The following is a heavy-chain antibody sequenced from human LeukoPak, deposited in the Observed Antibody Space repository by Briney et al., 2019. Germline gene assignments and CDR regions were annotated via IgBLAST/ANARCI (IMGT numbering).Heavy chain of an antibody. CDR1: GFTFSGYV. CDR3: ASLGDGYNYTGY. D-gene: IGHD5-24*01. CDR2: IWYDGSNK. J-gene: IGHJ4*02. V-gene: IGHV3-33*08. Sequence: PGGSLRLSCAGSGFTFSGYVMHWVRQAPGKGLEWVAVIWYDGSNKYYADSVKGRFTISRDNSKNTLYLQMNSLRAEDTAVYYCASLGDGYNYTGYWGQGTLVTVSS.